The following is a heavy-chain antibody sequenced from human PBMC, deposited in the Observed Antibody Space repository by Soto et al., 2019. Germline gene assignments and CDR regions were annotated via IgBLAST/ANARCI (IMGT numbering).Heavy chain of an antibody. CDR3: ARPDEGGYSSNHHYYYALDV. CDR1: GGTFRSYS. D-gene: IGHD3-22*01. J-gene: IGHJ6*02. Sequence: QVQLVQSGAEVKKPGSSVKVSCKASGGTFRSYSISWVRLAPGQGLEWMGGIIPIFDITNYAQKFQGRVTITADESTSTAYMELSSLGSDDTAVYYCARPDEGGYSSNHHYYYALDVWGQGTTVTV. V-gene: IGHV1-69*01. CDR2: IIPIFDIT.